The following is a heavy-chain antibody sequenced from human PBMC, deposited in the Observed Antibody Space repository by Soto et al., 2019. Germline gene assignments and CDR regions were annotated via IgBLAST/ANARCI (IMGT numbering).Heavy chain of an antibody. CDR3: AKREIAAAGSRFFEY. Sequence: EVQLLQSGGGLVQPGGSLRLSCAASGFTFSTYGMSWVRQAPGKGLEWVSSIGGSGGSTYYADSVKGRFTISRDNSKNTLFVQTNSLRAEDTAVYYCAKREIAAAGSRFFEYWGQGSLVTVAS. D-gene: IGHD6-13*01. CDR2: IGGSGGST. V-gene: IGHV3-23*01. CDR1: GFTFSTYG. J-gene: IGHJ4*02.